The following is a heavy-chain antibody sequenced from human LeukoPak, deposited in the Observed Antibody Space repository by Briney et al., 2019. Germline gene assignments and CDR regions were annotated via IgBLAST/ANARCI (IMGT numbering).Heavy chain of an antibody. D-gene: IGHD2-15*01. CDR1: GDSISSNSW. CDR3: ARELISVLPRPHDAFDI. Sequence: SETLSLTCAVSGDSISSNSWWTWVRQPPGKGLEWIGYIYCSGSTNYNPSLKSRVTISVDTSKNQFSLKLSSVTAADTAVYYCARELISVLPRPHDAFDIWGQGTMVTVSS. CDR2: IYCSGST. V-gene: IGHV4-4*02. J-gene: IGHJ3*02.